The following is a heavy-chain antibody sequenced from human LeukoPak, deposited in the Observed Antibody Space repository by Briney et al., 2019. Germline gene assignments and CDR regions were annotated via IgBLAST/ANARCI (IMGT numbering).Heavy chain of an antibody. CDR2: IYPGDSDT. J-gene: IGHJ4*02. CDR1: GYSFTTHW. D-gene: IGHD6-19*01. V-gene: IGHV5-51*01. Sequence: GESLKISCKASGYSFTTHWIGWVRQMPGKGLEWMGIIYPGDSDTRYSPSFQGHVTISADKSISTAYLQWSSLKASDTAMYYCARYHSSGWPFDYWGQGTLVTVSS. CDR3: ARYHSSGWPFDY.